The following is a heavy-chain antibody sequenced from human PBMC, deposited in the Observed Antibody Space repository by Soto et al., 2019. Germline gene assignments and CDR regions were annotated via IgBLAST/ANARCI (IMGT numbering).Heavy chain of an antibody. CDR3: ARGPYYDILTGYYIGAASFDY. V-gene: IGHV4-59*01. J-gene: IGHJ4*02. CDR2: IYYSGST. D-gene: IGHD3-9*01. CDR1: GGSISNYY. Sequence: SETLSLTCTVSGGSISNYYWTWIRQPPGKGLEWIGYIYYSGSTNYNPSLKSRVTISVDTSKNQFSLKLSSVTAADTAVYYCARGPYYDILTGYYIGAASFDYWGQGTLVTVSS.